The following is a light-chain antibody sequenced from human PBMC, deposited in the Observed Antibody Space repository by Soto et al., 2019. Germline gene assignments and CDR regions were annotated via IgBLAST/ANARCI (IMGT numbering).Light chain of an antibody. CDR2: KAS. CDR1: QRIISW. J-gene: IGKJ1*01. CDR3: QQYNDNWT. V-gene: IGKV1-5*03. Sequence: DIQMTQSPSTLSASVGDRVTITCRASQRIISWLAWYQQKPGTAPKLLIYKASTLQSGVPSRFSGSGSGTEFTLTISSLQPDDSATYYCQQYNDNWTFGQGTKVEIK.